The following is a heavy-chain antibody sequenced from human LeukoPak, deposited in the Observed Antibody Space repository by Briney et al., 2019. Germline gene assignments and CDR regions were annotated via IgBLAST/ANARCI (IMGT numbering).Heavy chain of an antibody. CDR3: AKDRLTIFGVVPPHY. J-gene: IGHJ4*02. V-gene: IGHV3-30*18. Sequence: GGSLRLSCAASGFTFSSYGMHWVRQAPGKGLEWVAVISYDGSNKYYADSVKGRFTISRDNSKNTLYLQMNSLRAEDTAVYYCAKDRLTIFGVVPPHYWGQGTLVTVSS. CDR1: GFTFSSYG. CDR2: ISYDGSNK. D-gene: IGHD3-3*01.